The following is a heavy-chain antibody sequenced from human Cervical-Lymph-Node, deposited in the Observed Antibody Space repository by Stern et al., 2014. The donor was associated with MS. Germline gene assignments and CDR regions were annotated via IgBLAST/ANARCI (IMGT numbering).Heavy chain of an antibody. CDR2: MNLSGCGP. CDR3: ARGFVTTENWFDH. D-gene: IGHD1-14*01. Sequence: QVQLVQSGADVKKPWASVTVSCKTSGYTFTSHYIHWVRQAPGQGLEWMGVMNLSGCGPSFAPQFQGRVSMSSDTSTTTVYMELRGLRSQDTAVYYCARGFVTTENWFDHWGQGTLVTVSS. J-gene: IGHJ5*02. V-gene: IGHV1-46*01. CDR1: GYTFTSHY.